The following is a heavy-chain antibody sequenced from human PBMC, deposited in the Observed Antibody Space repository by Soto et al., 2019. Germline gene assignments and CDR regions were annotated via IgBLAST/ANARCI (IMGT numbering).Heavy chain of an antibody. D-gene: IGHD3-10*01. CDR2: IYWDDDH. CDR1: GFSLTTSGVG. V-gene: IGHV2-5*02. J-gene: IGHJ4*02. Sequence: QITLKESGPTLVRPTQTLTLTCTFSGFSLTTSGVGVGWIRQPPGKALEWLAFIYWDDDHRYSPSLRTRLTITKDTSKNQVVLTMTKLDPADTATYYCAREMYYSTYFDSWGQGNLVTVSS. CDR3: AREMYYSTYFDS.